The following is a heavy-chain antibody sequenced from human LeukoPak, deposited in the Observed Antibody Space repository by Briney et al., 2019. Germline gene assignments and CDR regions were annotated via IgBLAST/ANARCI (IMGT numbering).Heavy chain of an antibody. CDR1: GYTFTSYG. CDR3: ARGYSSGWYATDFDY. J-gene: IGHJ4*02. Sequence: ASVKVSCKASGYTFTSYGISWVRQAPGQGLEWMGWISAYNGNTNYAQKLQGRVTMTTDTSTSTAYMELRSLRSDDTAVYYCARGYSSGWYATDFDYWGQGTLVTVPS. V-gene: IGHV1-18*01. D-gene: IGHD6-19*01. CDR2: ISAYNGNT.